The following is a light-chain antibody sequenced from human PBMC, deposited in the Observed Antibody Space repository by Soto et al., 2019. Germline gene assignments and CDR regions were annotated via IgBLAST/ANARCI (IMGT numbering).Light chain of an antibody. CDR3: QESGSSPRT. CDR1: QSAGNF. Sequence: SLATVSVTKGETASLSCRASQSAGNFLAWYQQKPGQAPRLLIYGASTRATGTPPRFRGSGSGTEFTLTIISLQSEDFTVYCSQESGSSPRTFGQGTKVDI. V-gene: IGKV3D-15*02. J-gene: IGKJ1*01. CDR2: GAS.